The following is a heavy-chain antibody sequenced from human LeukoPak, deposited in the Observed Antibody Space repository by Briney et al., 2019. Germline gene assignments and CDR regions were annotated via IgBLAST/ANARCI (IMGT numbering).Heavy chain of an antibody. J-gene: IGHJ4*02. V-gene: IGHV4-30-2*01. D-gene: IGHD2-8*01. CDR3: ATVGVSAWHEGDY. CDR2: IYHSGST. Sequence: SETLSLTCTVSGGSISSGGYYWSWIRQPPGKGLEWIGYIYHSGSTYYNPSLKSRVTISVDRSKNQFSLKLSSVTAADTAVYYCATVGVSAWHEGDYWGQGTLVTVSS. CDR1: GGSISSGGYY.